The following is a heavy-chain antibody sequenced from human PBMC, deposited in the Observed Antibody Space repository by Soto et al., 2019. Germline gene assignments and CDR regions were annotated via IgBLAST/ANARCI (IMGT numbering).Heavy chain of an antibody. CDR1: SGSISSSNW. CDR2: IYHSRST. V-gene: IGHV4-4*02. Sequence: QVQLQESGPGLVKPSGTLSLTCAVSSGSISSSNWWSWVRQPPGKGLEWIGEIYHSRSTNYNPSLKSRVTIPVGKSKNRFSQKLSSVSAADTAVYYWASTVTGPPRFYYYYMDVWGKGTTVTVSS. CDR3: ASTVTGPPRFYYYYMDV. J-gene: IGHJ6*03. D-gene: IGHD2-21*02.